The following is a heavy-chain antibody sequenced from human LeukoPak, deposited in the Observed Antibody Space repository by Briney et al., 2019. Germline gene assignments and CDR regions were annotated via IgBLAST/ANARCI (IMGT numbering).Heavy chain of an antibody. V-gene: IGHV3-23*01. CDR1: GLTFSSYA. D-gene: IGHD2-2*01. J-gene: IGHJ4*02. Sequence: PGGSLRLSCSPSGLTFSSYAMSWVRQAPGKGLEWVSSTCGSGITTYYGESVNGRFTTSRENSKNTLYLQMNSLSGEDTAVYYCARISTSSPSDHWGQGTLVTVSS. CDR3: ARISTSSPSDH. CDR2: TCGSGITT.